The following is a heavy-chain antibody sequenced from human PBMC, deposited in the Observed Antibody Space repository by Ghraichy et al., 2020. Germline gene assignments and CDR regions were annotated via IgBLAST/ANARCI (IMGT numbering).Heavy chain of an antibody. V-gene: IGHV3-33*06. CDR3: AKMRYCSGGSCYYYYGIDV. J-gene: IGHJ6*02. CDR1: GFTFSSYG. D-gene: IGHD2-15*01. Sequence: GGSLRLSCAASGFTFSSYGMHWVRQAPGKGLEWVAVIWYDGSNKYYADSVKGRFTISRDNSKNTLYLQMNSLRAEDTAVYYCAKMRYCSGGSCYYYYGIDVWGQGTTVTVSS. CDR2: IWYDGSNK.